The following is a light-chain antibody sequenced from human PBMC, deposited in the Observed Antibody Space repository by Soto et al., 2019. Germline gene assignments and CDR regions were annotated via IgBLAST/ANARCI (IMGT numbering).Light chain of an antibody. CDR2: GAS. J-gene: IGKJ1*01. CDR3: QQYGSSRWT. CDR1: QSVSSIY. Sequence: EIVLTQSPGTLSLSPGERATLSCRASQSVSSIYLAWYQQKPGQAPRLLIYGASSRATVIPDRFSGSGSGTDFTLTISRLEPEDFAVYYCQQYGSSRWTFGQGTKVEI. V-gene: IGKV3-20*01.